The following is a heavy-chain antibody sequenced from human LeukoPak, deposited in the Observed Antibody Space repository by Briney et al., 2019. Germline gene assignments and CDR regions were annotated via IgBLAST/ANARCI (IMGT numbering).Heavy chain of an antibody. D-gene: IGHD6-13*01. CDR1: GGSVDSNS. V-gene: IGHV4-59*02. Sequence: SETLSLTCTVSGGSVDSNSWTWIRQPPGKGLEWIGYIYYSGTTNYNPSLKSRVTMSVDMSKNQFSLKLSSVTAADTAVYYCARRSSSWKNWFDPWGQGTLVTVSS. J-gene: IGHJ5*02. CDR3: ARRSSSWKNWFDP. CDR2: IYYSGTT.